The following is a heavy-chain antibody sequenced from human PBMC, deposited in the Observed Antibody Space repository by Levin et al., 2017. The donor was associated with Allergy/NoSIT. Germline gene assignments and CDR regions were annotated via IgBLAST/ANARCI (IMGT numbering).Heavy chain of an antibody. J-gene: IGHJ2*01. Sequence: ASVKVSCKASGYTFTSYGISWVRQAPGQGLEWMGWISAYNGNTNYAQKLQGRVTMTTDTSTSTAYMELRSLRSDDTAVYYCASTGDYDIPSKWWYFDLWGRGTLVTVSS. D-gene: IGHD3-9*01. CDR1: GYTFTSYG. CDR2: ISAYNGNT. V-gene: IGHV1-18*01. CDR3: ASTGDYDIPSKWWYFDL.